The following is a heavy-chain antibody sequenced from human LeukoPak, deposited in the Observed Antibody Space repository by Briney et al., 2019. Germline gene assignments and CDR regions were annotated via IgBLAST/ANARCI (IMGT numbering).Heavy chain of an antibody. CDR1: GFTFNSYG. Sequence: GGSLRLSCAASGFTFNSYGIHWVRQAPGKGLEWVAVISDDGRTTYYADSVKGRFTISRDNSKNTLYLQMNSLRVEDTAVYYCARETTMVRGTNYYYYMDVWGKGTTVTVSS. J-gene: IGHJ6*03. D-gene: IGHD3-10*01. CDR3: ARETTMVRGTNYYYYMDV. CDR2: ISDDGRTT. V-gene: IGHV3-30*03.